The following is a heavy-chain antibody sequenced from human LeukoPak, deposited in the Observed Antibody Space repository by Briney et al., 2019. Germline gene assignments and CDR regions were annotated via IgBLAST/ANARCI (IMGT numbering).Heavy chain of an antibody. D-gene: IGHD6-13*01. CDR3: WGYTTRGDWFDP. CDR2: INHSGST. V-gene: IGHV4-34*01. J-gene: IGHJ5*02. CDR1: GGSFSDYY. Sequence: SETLSLTCAVYGGSFSDYYWSWIRQPPGRGLEWIGEINHSGSTNYKSSLKSRVTISLDTSKNQFSLRLISVTAADTAVYYCWGYTTRGDWFDPWGQGTLVTVSS.